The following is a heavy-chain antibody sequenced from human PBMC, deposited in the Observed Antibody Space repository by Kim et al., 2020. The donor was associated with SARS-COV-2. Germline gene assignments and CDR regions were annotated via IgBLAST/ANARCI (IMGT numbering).Heavy chain of an antibody. CDR3: TTAPYSGSYDDAFDI. D-gene: IGHD1-26*01. Sequence: APGKGRFTISRDDAKNPLYRQMNSLKTEDTAVYYCTTAPYSGSYDDAFDIWGQGTMVTVSS. J-gene: IGHJ3*02. V-gene: IGHV3-15*01.